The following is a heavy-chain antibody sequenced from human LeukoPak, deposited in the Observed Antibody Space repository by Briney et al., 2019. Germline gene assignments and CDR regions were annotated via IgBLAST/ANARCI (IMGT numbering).Heavy chain of an antibody. V-gene: IGHV4-39*01. CDR3: ANAQYSSGWYSDY. CDR1: GGSISSSSYY. J-gene: IGHJ4*02. D-gene: IGHD6-19*01. Sequence: SETLSLTCTVSGGSISSSSYYWGWIRQPPGKGLEWIGSIYYSGNTYYNPSLKSRVTISVDTSKNQFSLKLSSVTAADTAVYYCANAQYSSGWYSDYWGQGTLVTVSS. CDR2: IYYSGNT.